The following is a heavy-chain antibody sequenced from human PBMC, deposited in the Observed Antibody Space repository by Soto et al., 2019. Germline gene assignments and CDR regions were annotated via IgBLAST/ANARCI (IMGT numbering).Heavy chain of an antibody. CDR2: IFSNDEK. CDR3: ARTEYSSAWYHYYYGMDV. CDR1: GFSLSNARMG. D-gene: IGHD6-19*01. J-gene: IGHJ6*02. V-gene: IGHV2-26*01. Sequence: QVTLKESGPVLVKPTETLTLTCTVSGFSLSNARMGVSWIRQPPGKALEWLAHIFSNDEKSYSTSLKSRLTISKDTSKSQVVLTMTNMDPVDTATYYCARTEYSSAWYHYYYGMDVWGQGTTVTVSS.